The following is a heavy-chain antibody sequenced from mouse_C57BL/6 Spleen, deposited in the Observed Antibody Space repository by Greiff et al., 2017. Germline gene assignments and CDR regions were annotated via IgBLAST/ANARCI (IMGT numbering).Heavy chain of an antibody. V-gene: IGHV1-50*01. Sequence: QVQLQQPGAELVKPGASVKLSCKASGYTFTSYWMQWVKQRPGQGLEWIGEIDPSDSYTNYNEKFKGKATLTVDTSSSTAYMQLSSLTSEDSAVYYCARRYYDSSWYFWGWGTRPTVTFSS. J-gene: IGHJ1*03. CDR2: IDPSDSYT. CDR3: ARRYYDSSWYFWG. D-gene: IGHD1-1*01. CDR1: GYTFTSYW.